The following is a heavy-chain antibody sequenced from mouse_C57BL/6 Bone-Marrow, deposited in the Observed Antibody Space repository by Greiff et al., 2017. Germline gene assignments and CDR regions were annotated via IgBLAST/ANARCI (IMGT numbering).Heavy chain of an antibody. CDR3: ARTGWDDYFDY. Sequence: EVQLQQSGPELVKPGASVKISCKASGYTFTDYYMNWVKQSPGTRLEWIGDINPNNGGTSYNQKFKGKATLTVDKSSSTAYMALRSLTSEDSAVYYCARTGWDDYFDYWGQGTTLTVSS. D-gene: IGHD4-1*01. CDR2: INPNNGGT. V-gene: IGHV1-26*01. CDR1: GYTFTDYY. J-gene: IGHJ2*01.